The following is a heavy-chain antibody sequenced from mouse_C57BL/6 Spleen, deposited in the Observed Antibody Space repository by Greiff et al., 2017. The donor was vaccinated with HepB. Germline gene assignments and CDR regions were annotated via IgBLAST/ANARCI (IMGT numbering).Heavy chain of an antibody. J-gene: IGHJ4*01. Sequence: VKVEESGPGLVQPSQRLSITCTVSGFSLTSYGVHWVRQSPGKGLEWLGVIWSGGSTDYNAAFISRLSISKDNSKSQVFFKMNSLQADDTAIYYCARNGRFGAMDYWGQGTSVTVSS. CDR3: ARNGRFGAMDY. CDR2: IWSGGST. D-gene: IGHD4-1*01. CDR1: GFSLTSYG. V-gene: IGHV2-2*01.